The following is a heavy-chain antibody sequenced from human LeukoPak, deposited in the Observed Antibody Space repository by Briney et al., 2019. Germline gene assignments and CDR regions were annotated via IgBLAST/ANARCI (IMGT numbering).Heavy chain of an antibody. CDR1: GYSLTELS. D-gene: IGHD3-22*01. V-gene: IGHV1-24*01. Sequence: ASVKVSCEVSGYSLTELSMQWVRQAPGKGLEWMGGFDPEDGETIYAGKFQGRVTMTEDTSTDTAYMELSSLRSEDTAVYYCAADRADFDSSGYALEYWGQGTLVTVSS. J-gene: IGHJ4*02. CDR2: FDPEDGET. CDR3: AADRADFDSSGYALEY.